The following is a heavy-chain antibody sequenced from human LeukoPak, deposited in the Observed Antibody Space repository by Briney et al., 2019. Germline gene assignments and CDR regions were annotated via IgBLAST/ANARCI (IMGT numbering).Heavy chain of an antibody. CDR2: ISNSASYT. CDR1: GFTFSDYY. Sequence: GGSLRLSCAASGFTFSDYYMTWIRQAPGKGLEWVSYISNSASYTNYADSVKGRFTIPRDNAKNSLYLQMNTLRAEDTAVYYCASGGAAAGIDYWGQGTLVTVSS. V-gene: IGHV3-11*06. J-gene: IGHJ4*02. D-gene: IGHD6-13*01. CDR3: ASGGAAAGIDY.